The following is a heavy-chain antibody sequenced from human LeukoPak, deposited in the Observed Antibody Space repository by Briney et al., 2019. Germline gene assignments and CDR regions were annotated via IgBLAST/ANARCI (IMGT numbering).Heavy chain of an antibody. D-gene: IGHD1-26*01. V-gene: IGHV3-30*18. CDR2: ISYDGSNK. Sequence: GGSLRLSCAASGFTFSSYGMHWVRQAPGKGLEWVAVISYDGSNKYYADSVKGRFTISRDNSKNTLYLQMNSLRAEDTAVYYCAKGCLDIVGASPALWRLIGMDVWGQGTTVTVSS. CDR1: GFTFSSYG. J-gene: IGHJ6*02. CDR3: AKGCLDIVGASPALWRLIGMDV.